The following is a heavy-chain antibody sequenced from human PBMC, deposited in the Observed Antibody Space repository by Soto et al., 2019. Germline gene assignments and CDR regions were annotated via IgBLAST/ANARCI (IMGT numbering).Heavy chain of an antibody. V-gene: IGHV1-3*01. CDR2: INGGSGNT. D-gene: IGHD3-10*01. J-gene: IGHJ4*02. Sequence: ASVKVSCKSSGFTFTSYSIHWLRQAPGQRPQWMGWINGGSGNTKYSQDFQGRVTFTRDTFATTAYLELSSLRSEDTAVYYCARVPPWGNSAGDYYIQHYDSWGQGTPVTVSS. CDR3: ARVPPWGNSAGDYYIQHYDS. CDR1: GFTFTSYS.